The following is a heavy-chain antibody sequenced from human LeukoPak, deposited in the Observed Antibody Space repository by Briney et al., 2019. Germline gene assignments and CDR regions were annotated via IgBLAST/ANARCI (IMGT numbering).Heavy chain of an antibody. CDR2: IYHIAST. V-gene: IGHV4-4*03. D-gene: IGHD1-1*01. J-gene: IGHJ4*02. Sequence: PETLSLTCAVSGGSISISNWWSWVRQPPGKGREWIGEIYHIASTNYNPSLKSRVTISINKSKNQFPLKLSSVTAADTAEYYCARAAARYGNYFDYWGQGTLVTVSS. CDR3: ARAAARYGNYFDY. CDR1: GGSISISNW.